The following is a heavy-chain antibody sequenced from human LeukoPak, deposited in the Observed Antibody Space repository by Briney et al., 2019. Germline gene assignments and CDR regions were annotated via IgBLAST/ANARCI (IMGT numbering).Heavy chain of an antibody. V-gene: IGHV3-13*01. D-gene: IGHD3-22*01. CDR3: ARAGIDSSGYYRFDY. CDR2: IGPTGDT. CDR1: GFTFSSYD. Sequence: GGSLRLSCAASGFTFSSYDMHWVRQPTGEGLEWVSSIGPTGDTYYPASVKGRFTISRENAKNSFFLQMNSLRAGDTAVYYCARAGIDSSGYYRFDYWGQGTLVTVSS. J-gene: IGHJ4*02.